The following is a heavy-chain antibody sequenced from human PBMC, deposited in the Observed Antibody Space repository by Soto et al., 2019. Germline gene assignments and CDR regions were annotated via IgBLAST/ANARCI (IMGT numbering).Heavy chain of an antibody. Sequence: GASVKVSCKASGYTFTSYAMHWVRQAPGQRLEWMGWINAGNGNTKYSQKFQGRVTITRDTSASTAYMELSSLRSEDTAVYYCARGVGYSNYYYYGMDVWGQGTTVTVSS. CDR3: ARGVGYSNYYYYGMDV. CDR1: GYTFTSYA. J-gene: IGHJ6*02. D-gene: IGHD4-4*01. CDR2: INAGNGNT. V-gene: IGHV1-3*01.